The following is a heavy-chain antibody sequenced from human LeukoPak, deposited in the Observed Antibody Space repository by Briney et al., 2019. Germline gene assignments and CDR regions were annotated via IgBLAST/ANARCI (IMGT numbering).Heavy chain of an antibody. J-gene: IGHJ4*02. CDR1: GFGFSNYD. Sequence: PGGSLRLCCAASGFGFSNYDMHWVRQTPGKGLEWVAIIWLDGSATYYGDSVKGRFTISRDNSKNILDLQMNDLRVEDTAVYYCARDLNREDFDYWGQGTLVAVSS. V-gene: IGHV3-33*01. CDR2: IWLDGSAT. CDR3: ARDLNREDFDY. D-gene: IGHD1-14*01.